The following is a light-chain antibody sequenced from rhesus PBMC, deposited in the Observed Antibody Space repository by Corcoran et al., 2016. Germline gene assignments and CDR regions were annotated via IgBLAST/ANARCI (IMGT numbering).Light chain of an antibody. CDR1: SSDIGGYNY. CDR2: EVS. J-gene: IGLJ3*01. Sequence: AALTQPRSVSGSPGQSVTISCTGTSSDIGGYNYVSWYQQHPGTAPKLMIYEVSKRPSGVSDRFSGSKSGNTASLTISGLQAEDEADYYCSSYAGSNTVVLFGGGTRLTVL. V-gene: IGLV2-32*02. CDR3: SSYAGSNTVVL.